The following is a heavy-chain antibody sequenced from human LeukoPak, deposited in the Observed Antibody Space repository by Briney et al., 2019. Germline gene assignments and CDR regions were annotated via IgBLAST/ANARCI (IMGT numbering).Heavy chain of an antibody. CDR1: GFTFSSYS. J-gene: IGHJ6*02. V-gene: IGHV3-21*01. CDR2: ISSSSSYI. CDR3: ARAPSLYYGMDV. Sequence: PGGSLRLSCAASGFTFSSYSMNWVRQAPGKGLEWVSSISSSSSYIYYADSVKGRFTISRDIAKNSLYLQMNSLRAEDTAVYYCARAPSLYYGMDVWGQGTTVTVSS.